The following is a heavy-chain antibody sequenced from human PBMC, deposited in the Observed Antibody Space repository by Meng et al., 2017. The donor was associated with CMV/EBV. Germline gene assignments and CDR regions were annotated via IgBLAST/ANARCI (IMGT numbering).Heavy chain of an antibody. J-gene: IGHJ4*02. V-gene: IGHV4-39*07. Sequence: LEPEEPGPGLVMLSETLPPPCTVSGGSISSSSHYWGWIRQPPGKGLEWIGSIYYSGSTYYNPSLKSRVTISVDTSKNQFSLKLSSVTAADTAVYYCASLAGDYWGQGTLVTVSS. D-gene: IGHD3-10*01. CDR3: ASLAGDY. CDR2: IYYSGST. CDR1: GGSISSSSHY.